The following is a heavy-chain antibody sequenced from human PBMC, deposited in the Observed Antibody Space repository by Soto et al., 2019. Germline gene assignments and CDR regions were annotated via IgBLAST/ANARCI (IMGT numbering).Heavy chain of an antibody. CDR3: ARYLEYSSSWAPEKDAFDI. J-gene: IGHJ3*02. CDR2: MNPNSGNT. Sequence: ASVKVSCKASGYTFTSYDINWVRQATGQGLEWMGWMNPNSGNTGYAQKFQGRVTMTRNTSISTAYMELGSLRSEDTAVYYCARYLEYSSSWAPEKDAFDIWGQGTIVTFSS. D-gene: IGHD6-6*01. CDR1: GYTFTSYD. V-gene: IGHV1-8*01.